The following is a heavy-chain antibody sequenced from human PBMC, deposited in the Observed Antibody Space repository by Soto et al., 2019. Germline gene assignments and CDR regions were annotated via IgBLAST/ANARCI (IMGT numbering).Heavy chain of an antibody. Sequence: QVQLQESGPGLVKPSETLSLTCTVSGGSVSSGNYYWSWIRQPPGKGLEWIAYIYYSGSTNYNPYLESRVTISVDTSKNQFSLKLSSVTAADTAVYYCARDASATYYYYYGMDVWGQGTTVTVSS. J-gene: IGHJ6*02. V-gene: IGHV4-61*01. CDR2: IYYSGST. CDR3: ARDASATYYYYYGMDV. D-gene: IGHD6-13*01. CDR1: GGSVSSGNYY.